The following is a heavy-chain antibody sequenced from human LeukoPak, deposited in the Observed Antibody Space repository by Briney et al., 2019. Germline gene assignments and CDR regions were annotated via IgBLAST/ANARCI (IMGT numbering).Heavy chain of an antibody. CDR1: GLILRTYS. V-gene: IGHV3-48*02. CDR2: IRVSSTTI. CDR3: ATMCSYTVTNDY. Sequence: GGSLRLSCAASGLILRTYSMIWVRQAPGKGLKWVSYIRVSSTTIFYADSVKGRFTISRDNAKNSLYLQTNSLRDEDTAVYYCATMCSYTVTNDYWGQGTLVTVSS. J-gene: IGHJ4*02. D-gene: IGHD4-17*01.